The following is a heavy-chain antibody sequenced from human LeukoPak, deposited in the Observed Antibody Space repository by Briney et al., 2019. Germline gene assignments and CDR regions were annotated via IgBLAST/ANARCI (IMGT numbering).Heavy chain of an antibody. D-gene: IGHD3-10*01. CDR2: INPNSGGT. CDR3: ARDLEVWFGEFGTFDY. V-gene: IGHV1-2*02. Sequence: GASVTVSCKASGYTFTVYYMHWVRQAPGQGLEWMGWINPNSGGTNYAQKFQGRVTMTRDTSISTAYMELSRLRSDDTAVYYCARDLEVWFGEFGTFDYWGQGTLVTVSS. CDR1: GYTFTVYY. J-gene: IGHJ4*02.